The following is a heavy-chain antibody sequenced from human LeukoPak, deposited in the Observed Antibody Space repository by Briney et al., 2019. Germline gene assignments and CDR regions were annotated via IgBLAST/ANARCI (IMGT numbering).Heavy chain of an antibody. V-gene: IGHV3-23*01. CDR3: ARDFRSGCVDY. Sequence: GGSLRLSCAASGFTFNSYAMSWVRQAPGKGLEWVSAISGSGGTTYSADSVKGRFTVSRDDSKNTVYLQMNSLRAADTAVYYRARDFRSGCVDYWGQGALVTVSS. J-gene: IGHJ4*02. CDR1: GFTFNSYA. D-gene: IGHD6-19*01. CDR2: ISGSGGTT.